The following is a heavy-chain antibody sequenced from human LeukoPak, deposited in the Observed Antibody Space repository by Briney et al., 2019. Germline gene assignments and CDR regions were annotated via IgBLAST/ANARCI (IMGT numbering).Heavy chain of an antibody. Sequence: SVKVSCKASGGTFSSYAISWVRQAPGQVLEWMGRIIPILGIANYAQKFQGRVTITADKSTSTAYMELSSLRSEDTAVYYCARGVVVVPAAIHGWFDPWGQGTLVTVSS. CDR1: GGTFSSYA. J-gene: IGHJ5*02. CDR2: IIPILGIA. CDR3: ARGVVVVPAAIHGWFDP. D-gene: IGHD2-2*01. V-gene: IGHV1-69*04.